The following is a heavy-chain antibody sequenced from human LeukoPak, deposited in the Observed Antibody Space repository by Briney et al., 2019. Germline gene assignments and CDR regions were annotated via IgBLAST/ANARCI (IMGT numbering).Heavy chain of an antibody. CDR3: AKPLYGSGSYYRPYYYYYGMDV. V-gene: IGHV3-30*18. CDR2: ISHHGSNK. Sequence: GGSLRLSCIASGFTFNTYGMNWVRQAPGKGLEWVAVISHHGSNKFYADSVKGRFTISRDNSKNTLYLQMNSLRAEDAAVYYCAKPLYGSGSYYRPYYYYYGMDVWGQGTTVTVSS. J-gene: IGHJ6*02. CDR1: GFTFNTYG. D-gene: IGHD3-10*01.